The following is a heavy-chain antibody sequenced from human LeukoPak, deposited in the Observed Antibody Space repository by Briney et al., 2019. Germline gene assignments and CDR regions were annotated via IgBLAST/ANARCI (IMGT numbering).Heavy chain of an antibody. CDR3: AKGGREPHYDFWSGYSGYYYYYYMDV. CDR2: INSDGRSA. CDR1: GFTFRSYW. V-gene: IGHV3-74*01. J-gene: IGHJ6*03. Sequence: GGSLRLSCVASGFTFRSYWMHWVRQAPGKGLVWVSRINSDGRSASYADSVKGRFTISRDNAKNTLYLQMNSLRAEDTAVYYCAKGGREPHYDFWSGYSGYYYYYYMDVWGKGTTVTVSS. D-gene: IGHD3-3*01.